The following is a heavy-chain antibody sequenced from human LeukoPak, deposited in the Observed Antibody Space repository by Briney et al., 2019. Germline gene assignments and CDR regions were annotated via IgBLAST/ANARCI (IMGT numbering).Heavy chain of an antibody. CDR3: ARSPGALLWFGELFRGFDY. Sequence: VKPSETLSLTCTVSGGSISSYYWSWIRQPPGKGLEWIGYIYYSGSTNYNPSLKGRVTISVDTSKNQFSLKLSSVTAADTAVYYCARSPGALLWFGELFRGFDYWGQGTLVTVSS. V-gene: IGHV4-59*01. J-gene: IGHJ4*02. CDR1: GGSISSYY. CDR2: IYYSGST. D-gene: IGHD3-10*01.